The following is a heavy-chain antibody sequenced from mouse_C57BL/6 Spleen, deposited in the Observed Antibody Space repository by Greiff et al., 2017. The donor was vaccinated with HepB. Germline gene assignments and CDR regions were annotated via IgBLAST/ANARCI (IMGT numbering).Heavy chain of an antibody. J-gene: IGHJ4*01. V-gene: IGHV1-63*01. CDR2: IYPGGGYT. CDR3: ARYYGSSYYAMDY. CDR1: GYTFTNYW. D-gene: IGHD1-1*01. Sequence: VQLQQSGAELVRPGTSVKMSCKASGYTFTNYWIGWAKQRPGHGLEWIGDIYPGGGYTNYNEKFKGKATLTADKSSSTAYMQFSSLTSEDSAIYYGARYYGSSYYAMDYWGQGTSVTVSS.